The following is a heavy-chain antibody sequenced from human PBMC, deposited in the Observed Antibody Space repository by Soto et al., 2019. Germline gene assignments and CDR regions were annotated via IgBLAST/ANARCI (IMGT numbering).Heavy chain of an antibody. CDR2: IIPIFGTA. J-gene: IGHJ6*02. CDR1: GGTFSSYA. V-gene: IGHV1-69*13. D-gene: IGHD3-3*01. Sequence: VASVKVSCKASGGTFSSYAISWVRQAPGQGLEWMGGIIPIFGTANYAQKFQGRVTITADESTSTAYMELSSLRSEDTAVYYCARDERPYDFWSGYYTVPPAYYYYGMDVWGQGTTVTVSS. CDR3: ARDERPYDFWSGYYTVPPAYYYYGMDV.